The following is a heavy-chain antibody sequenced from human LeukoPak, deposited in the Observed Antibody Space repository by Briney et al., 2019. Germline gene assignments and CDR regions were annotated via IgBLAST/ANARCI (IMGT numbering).Heavy chain of an antibody. CDR3: ARHDCVGGSSYRWEVLQH. CDR1: SGSISSSTYF. D-gene: IGHD2-15*01. V-gene: IGHV4-39*01. CDR2: MYYSGST. Sequence: PSETLSLTCSVSSGSISSSTYFCGWIRQPPGQGLEWVGTMYYSGSTYYNPSLKGRVTMSVDTSRNQFSLRLSSVTAADTAVYYCARHDCVGGSSYRWEVLQHWGQGTLVTVSS. J-gene: IGHJ1*01.